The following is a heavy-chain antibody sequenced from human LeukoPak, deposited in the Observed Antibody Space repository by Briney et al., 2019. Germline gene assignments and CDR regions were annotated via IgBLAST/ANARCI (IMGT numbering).Heavy chain of an antibody. CDR2: INSDGFST. J-gene: IGHJ4*02. V-gene: IGHV3-74*01. CDR1: GFTFSSYW. Sequence: GGSLRLSCAASGFTFSSYWMHWVRQAPGKGLVWVSRINSDGFSTNHAGSVKGRFTISRDNAKNTLYLQMDSLRAEDTAVYLCARGLYESSGHTLGLWGQGTLVTVSS. D-gene: IGHD3-22*01. CDR3: ARGLYESSGHTLGL.